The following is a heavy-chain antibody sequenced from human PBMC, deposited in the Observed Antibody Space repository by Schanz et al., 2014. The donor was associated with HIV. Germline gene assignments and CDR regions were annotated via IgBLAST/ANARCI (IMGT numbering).Heavy chain of an antibody. D-gene: IGHD4-17*01. Sequence: EVQLVESGGGLVKPGGSLRLSCAASGFTFSNAWMSWVRQAPGKGLEWVSVIHSDGTKYYADSVKGRFTISRDNSKNTLYLQMNSLRAEDTAVYYCAKGARAHKVTTGVDVWGPGTTVTVSS. CDR3: AKGARAHKVTTGVDV. V-gene: IGHV3-66*02. CDR2: IHSDGTK. J-gene: IGHJ6*02. CDR1: GFTFSNAW.